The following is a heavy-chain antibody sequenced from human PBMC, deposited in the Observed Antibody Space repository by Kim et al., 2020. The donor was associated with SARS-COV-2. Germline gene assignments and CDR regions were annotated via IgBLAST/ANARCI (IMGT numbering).Heavy chain of an antibody. Sequence: FTISRDNSKNTLYLQMNSLRAEDTAVYYCAKNVAKARRQAAGTEPYYFDYWGQGTLVTVSS. J-gene: IGHJ4*02. D-gene: IGHD6-13*01. V-gene: IGHV3-23*01. CDR3: AKNVAKARRQAAGTEPYYFDY.